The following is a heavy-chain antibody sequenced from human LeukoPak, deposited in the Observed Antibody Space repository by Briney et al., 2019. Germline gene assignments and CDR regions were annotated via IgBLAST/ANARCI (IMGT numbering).Heavy chain of an antibody. D-gene: IGHD2-21*02. CDR2: INPNSGGT. V-gene: IGHV1-2*02. CDR3: ARGGMVTTNAYNWFDP. CDR1: GYTFTIYG. J-gene: IGHJ5*02. Sequence: GASVKVSCKASGYTFTIYGISWVRQAPGQGLEWMGWINPNSGGTNYAQKFQGRVTMTRDTSISTAYMELSRLRSDDTAVYYCARGGMVTTNAYNWFDPWGQGTLVTVSS.